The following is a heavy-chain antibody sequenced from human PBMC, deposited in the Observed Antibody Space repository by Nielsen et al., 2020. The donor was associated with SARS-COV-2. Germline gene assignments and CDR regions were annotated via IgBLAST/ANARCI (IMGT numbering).Heavy chain of an antibody. CDR3: TKGAQLGDY. Sequence: GESLKISCEASGFTISRYGMHWVRQAPGKGLEWVPFISYDGSVKYYADSVKGRFTISTDLSNNTLYLQMNSLRVEDTAIYYCTKGAQLGDYCGQGTLVTVSP. CDR2: ISYDGSVK. CDR1: GFTISRYG. D-gene: IGHD6-13*01. V-gene: IGHV3-30*18. J-gene: IGHJ4*02.